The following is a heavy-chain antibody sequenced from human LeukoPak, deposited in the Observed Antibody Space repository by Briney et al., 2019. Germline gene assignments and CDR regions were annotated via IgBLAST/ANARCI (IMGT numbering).Heavy chain of an antibody. Sequence: KPSETLSLTCTVSGGSISGLYWSWIRQPPGKGLEWIGYIYYRGSTNFNPSFKSRVTMSVDTSKNQFSLRLSSVTAADTAVYYCARDKFGEDYMDVWGKGTTVTVSS. CDR1: GGSISGLY. V-gene: IGHV4-59*11. CDR3: ARDKFGEDYMDV. CDR2: IYYRGST. J-gene: IGHJ6*03. D-gene: IGHD3-10*01.